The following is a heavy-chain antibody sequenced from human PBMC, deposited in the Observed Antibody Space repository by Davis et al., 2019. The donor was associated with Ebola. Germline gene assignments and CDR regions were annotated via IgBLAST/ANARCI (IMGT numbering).Heavy chain of an antibody. D-gene: IGHD3-10*01. CDR2: IKNDGSDK. J-gene: IGHJ3*02. CDR3: AKEVNSRAHSGAFDI. Sequence: GESLKISCAASGFSFSVYWMYWVRQAPVKGLEWVASIKNDGSDKYYMDSVRGRFTISRDNAKNSLSLQMNSLRAEDMAFYYCAKEVNSRAHSGAFDIWGQGTMVIVSS. V-gene: IGHV3-7*03. CDR1: GFSFSVYW.